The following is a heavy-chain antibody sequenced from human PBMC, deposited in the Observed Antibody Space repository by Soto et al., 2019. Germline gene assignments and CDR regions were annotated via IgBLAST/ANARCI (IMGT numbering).Heavy chain of an antibody. D-gene: IGHD4-17*01. CDR3: ARDIGYGTTTYFDY. Sequence: PGGSLRLSCAASGFTFSSYSMNWVRQAPGKGLEWVSSISSSSSYIYYADSVKGRFTISRDNAKNSLYLQMNSLRAEDTAVYYCARDIGYGTTTYFDYWGQGTLVTVSS. CDR1: GFTFSSYS. CDR2: ISSSSSYI. V-gene: IGHV3-21*01. J-gene: IGHJ4*02.